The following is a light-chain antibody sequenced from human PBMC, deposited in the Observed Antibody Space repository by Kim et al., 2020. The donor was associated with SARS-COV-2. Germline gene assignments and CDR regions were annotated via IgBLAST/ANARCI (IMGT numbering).Light chain of an antibody. CDR3: QQRKNWPPWT. CDR2: GSS. Sequence: EIVLTQSPDTLVLSPGERATLYCRASQSVNTYLAWYQQKAGQPPRLLIYGSSKRATGIPARFSGSGSGTDFTLTISSLEPDDFAVYYCQQRKNWPPWTFGQGTKVDIK. J-gene: IGKJ1*01. CDR1: QSVNTY. V-gene: IGKV3-11*01.